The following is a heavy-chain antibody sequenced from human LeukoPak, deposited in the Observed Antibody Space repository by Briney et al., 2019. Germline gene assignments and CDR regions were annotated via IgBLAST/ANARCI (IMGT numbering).Heavy chain of an antibody. D-gene: IGHD6-19*01. CDR2: INHSGST. CDR3: ARGLAVAGVYYFDY. J-gene: IGHJ4*02. CDR1: GVSISSSNSY. Sequence: SETLSLTCTVSGVSISSSNSYWGWIRQPPGKGLEWIGEINHSGSTNYNPSLKSRVTISVDTSKNQFSLKLSSVTAADTAVYYCARGLAVAGVYYFDYWGQGTLVTVSS. V-gene: IGHV4-39*07.